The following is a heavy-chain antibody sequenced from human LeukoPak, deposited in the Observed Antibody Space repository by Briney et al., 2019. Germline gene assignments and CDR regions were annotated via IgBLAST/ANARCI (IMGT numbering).Heavy chain of an antibody. CDR3: AKDGVLGYCSGGSCYSDY. D-gene: IGHD2-15*01. CDR2: ISGSGGST. J-gene: IGHJ4*02. Sequence: GGSLRLSCAASGFTFSSYAMTWVRQAPGKGLEWVSAISGSGGSTYYADSVKGRFTISRDNSKSTLYLQMNSLRAEDTAVYYCAKDGVLGYCSGGSCYSDYWGQGTLVTVSS. V-gene: IGHV3-23*01. CDR1: GFTFSSYA.